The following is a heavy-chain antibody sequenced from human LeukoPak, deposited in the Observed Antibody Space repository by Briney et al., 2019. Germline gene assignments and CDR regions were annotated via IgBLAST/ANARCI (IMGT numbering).Heavy chain of an antibody. V-gene: IGHV4-59*01. Sequence: SETLSLTCTVSGGSISSYYWSWIRQPPGKGLEWIGYIYYSGSTNYNPSLKSRVTISVDTSKNQFSLKLSSVTAADAAVYYCARDRAWYYESRGYPEYFDYWGQGTLVTVSS. CDR1: GGSISSYY. D-gene: IGHD3-22*01. J-gene: IGHJ4*02. CDR2: IYYSGST. CDR3: ARDRAWYYESRGYPEYFDY.